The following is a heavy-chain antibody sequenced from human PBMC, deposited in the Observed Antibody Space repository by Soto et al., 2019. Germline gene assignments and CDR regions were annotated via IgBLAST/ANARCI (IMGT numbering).Heavy chain of an antibody. V-gene: IGHV1-18*01. CDR3: ARVSPFRVAAASSGETGY. CDR1: GYTFTSYG. Sequence: ASVKVSCKASGYTFTSYGISWVRQAPGQGLEWMGWISAYNGNTNYAQKLQGRVTMTTDTSTSTAYMELRSLRSDDTAVYYCARVSPFRVAAASSGETGYWGQGTLVTVSS. J-gene: IGHJ4*02. CDR2: ISAYNGNT. D-gene: IGHD6-13*01.